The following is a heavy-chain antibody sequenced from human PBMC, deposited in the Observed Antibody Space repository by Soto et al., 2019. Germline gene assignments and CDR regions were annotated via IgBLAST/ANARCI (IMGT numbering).Heavy chain of an antibody. CDR2: IWYDGSNK. CDR1: GFTFSSYG. J-gene: IGHJ5*02. V-gene: IGHV3-33*01. Sequence: QVQLVESGGGVVQPGRSLRLSCAASGFTFSSYGMHWVRQAPGKGLEWVAVIWYDGSNKYYADSVKGRFTISRDNSKNTLYLQMTSLRAEDTAVYYCAREWDQWGLPTHSLFDPWGQGTLVTVSS. D-gene: IGHD1-26*01. CDR3: AREWDQWGLPTHSLFDP.